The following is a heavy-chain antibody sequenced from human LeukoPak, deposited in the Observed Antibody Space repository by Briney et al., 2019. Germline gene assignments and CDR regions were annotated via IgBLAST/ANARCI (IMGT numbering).Heavy chain of an antibody. D-gene: IGHD2-2*01. CDR1: GYTFTSYG. Sequence: GASVKVSCKASGYTFTSYGISWVRQAPGQGLEWMGWINTNTGNPTYAQGFTGRFVFSLDTSVSTAYLQISSLKAEDTAVYYCASYCSSTSCALPYYFDYWGQGTLVTVSS. CDR2: INTNTGNP. J-gene: IGHJ4*02. CDR3: ASYCSSTSCALPYYFDY. V-gene: IGHV7-4-1*02.